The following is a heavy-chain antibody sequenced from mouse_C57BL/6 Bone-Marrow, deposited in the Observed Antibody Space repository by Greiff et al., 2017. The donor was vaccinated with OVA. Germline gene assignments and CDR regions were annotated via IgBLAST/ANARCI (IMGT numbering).Heavy chain of an antibody. V-gene: IGHV1-81*01. J-gene: IGHJ2*01. CDR3: ARTFIDYYSGSYNFDY. CDR2: IYPRSGNT. CDR1: GYTFTSYG. Sequence: VQVVESGAELAGPGASVKLSCKASGYTFTSYGISWVKQRTGQGLEWIGEIYPRSGNTYYNEKFKGKATLTADKSSSTASMELRSLTSEDSAVYFCARTFIDYYSGSYNFDYGGQGTTLTVSS. D-gene: IGHD1-1*01.